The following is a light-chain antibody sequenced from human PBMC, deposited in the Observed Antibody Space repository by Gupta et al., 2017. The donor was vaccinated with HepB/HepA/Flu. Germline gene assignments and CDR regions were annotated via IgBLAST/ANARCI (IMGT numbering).Light chain of an antibody. J-gene: IGLJ2*01. CDR2: EVS. V-gene: IGLV2-18*02. Sequence: QSALTQPPSVSGSPGQSVTISCTGTSGDVGSYNRVSWYQQPPGTAPKRRMYEVSNRPSGVPDRFSGSKSGTTASLTISGLQAEDEADDYCSSYTSSSTFVFGGGTKLT. CDR3: SSYTSSSTFV. CDR1: SGDVGSYNR.